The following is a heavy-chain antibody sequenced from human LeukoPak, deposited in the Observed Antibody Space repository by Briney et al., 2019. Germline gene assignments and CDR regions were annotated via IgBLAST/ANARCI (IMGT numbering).Heavy chain of an antibody. D-gene: IGHD2-21*01. Sequence: GESLKISCKGSGYSFTSYWIGWVRQMPGKGLEWMGIIYPGDSDTRYSPSFQGQVTISADKSISTAYLQWSSLKASDTAMYYCARHVIAGGLHFHPYYYYGMDVWGQGTTLTVSS. CDR2: IYPGDSDT. CDR3: ARHVIAGGLHFHPYYYYGMDV. J-gene: IGHJ6*02. V-gene: IGHV5-51*01. CDR1: GYSFTSYW.